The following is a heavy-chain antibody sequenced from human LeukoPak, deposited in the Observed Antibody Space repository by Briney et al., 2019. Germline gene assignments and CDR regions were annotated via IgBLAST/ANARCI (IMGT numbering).Heavy chain of an antibody. Sequence: GGSLRLSCAASGFTFSSYGMHWVRQAPGKGLEWVAVISYDGSNKYYADSVKGRFTISRDNSKNTLYLQMNSLRAEDTAVYYCAKDQNYYDSSGPFDYWGQGTLVTVSS. D-gene: IGHD3-22*01. CDR1: GFTFSSYG. J-gene: IGHJ4*02. V-gene: IGHV3-30*18. CDR2: ISYDGSNK. CDR3: AKDQNYYDSSGPFDY.